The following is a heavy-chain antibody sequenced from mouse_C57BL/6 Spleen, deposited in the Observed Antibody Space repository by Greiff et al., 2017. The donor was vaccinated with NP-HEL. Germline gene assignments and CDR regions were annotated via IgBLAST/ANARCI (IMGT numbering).Heavy chain of an antibody. CDR1: GFTFSDYG. D-gene: IGHD1-1*01. Sequence: EVKLVESGGGLVKPGGSLKLSCAASGFTFSDYGMHWVRQAPEKGLEWVAYISSGSSTIYYADTVKGRFTISRDNAKNTLFLQMTSLRSEDTAMYYCARNFITTVVATIWYFDVWGTGTTVTVSS. CDR3: ARNFITTVVATIWYFDV. V-gene: IGHV5-17*01. CDR2: ISSGSSTI. J-gene: IGHJ1*03.